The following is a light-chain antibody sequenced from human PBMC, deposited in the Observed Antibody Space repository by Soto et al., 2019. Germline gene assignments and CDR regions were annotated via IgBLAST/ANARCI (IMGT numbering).Light chain of an antibody. CDR2: EVT. Sequence: QSVLTQPPSASGSPGQSVTIPCTETSIDVGGYDHVSWYQQHPGKAPKLMIYEVTKRPAGVPDRFSGSKSGNTASLTVSGLQAEDEADYYCSSDAGNYNYVFGTGTKVTVL. CDR1: SIDVGGYDH. J-gene: IGLJ1*01. CDR3: SSDAGNYNYV. V-gene: IGLV2-8*01.